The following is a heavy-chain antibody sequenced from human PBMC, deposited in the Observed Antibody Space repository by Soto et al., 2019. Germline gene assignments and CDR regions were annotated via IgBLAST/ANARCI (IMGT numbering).Heavy chain of an antibody. D-gene: IGHD1-7*01. CDR2: IWYDGSNK. CDR1: GFTFSSYG. CDR3: ARERSWNWNSNWFDP. Sequence: QVQLVESGGGVVQPGRSLRLSCAASGFTFSSYGMHWVRQAPGKGLEWVAVIWYDGSNKYYADSVKGRFTISRDNSKNTLYLQMNSLRAEDTAXXXCARERSWNWNSNWFDPWGQGTLVTVSS. V-gene: IGHV3-33*01. J-gene: IGHJ5*02.